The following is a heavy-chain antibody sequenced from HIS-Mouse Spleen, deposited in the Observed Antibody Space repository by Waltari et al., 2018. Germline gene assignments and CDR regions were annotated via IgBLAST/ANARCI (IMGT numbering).Heavy chain of an antibody. V-gene: IGHV4-59*08. J-gene: IGHJ3*02. CDR3: ARHTRIAARPDDAFDI. Sequence: QVQLQESGPGLVKPSETLSLTCTVSGGSISSYYWSWIRQPPGKGLEWIGYIYYSGRTNYNPSLKSRVTISVDTSKNQFSLKLSSVTAADTAVYYCARHTRIAARPDDAFDIWGQGTMVTVSS. CDR1: GGSISSYY. D-gene: IGHD6-6*01. CDR2: IYYSGRT.